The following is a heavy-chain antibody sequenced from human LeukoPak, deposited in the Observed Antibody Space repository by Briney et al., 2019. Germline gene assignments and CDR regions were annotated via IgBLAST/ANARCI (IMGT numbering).Heavy chain of an antibody. Sequence: KTSQTLSLTCTVSGGSISSDAYYWSWIRQLPGKGLEWIGYIYYSGITYYNPSLKTRVIISLDTYKNQFSLELTSVTAADTAVYYCARDLRGYGENDYWGQGTLVTVSS. CDR3: ARDLRGYGENDY. CDR1: GGSISSDAYY. J-gene: IGHJ4*02. V-gene: IGHV4-31*03. CDR2: IYYSGIT. D-gene: IGHD4-17*01.